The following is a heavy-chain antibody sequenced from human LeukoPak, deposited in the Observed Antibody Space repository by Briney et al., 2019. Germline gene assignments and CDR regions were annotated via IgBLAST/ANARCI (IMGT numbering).Heavy chain of an antibody. V-gene: IGHV4-34*01. CDR1: GGSFSGYY. CDR3: ARGRTTGYYYYYYMDV. J-gene: IGHJ6*03. Sequence: SETLSLTCAVYGGSFSGYYWSWIRQPLGKGLEWIGEINHSGSTNYNPSLKSRVTISVDTSKNQFSLKLSSVTAADTAVYYCARGRTTGYYYYYYMDVWGKGTTVTVSS. CDR2: INHSGST. D-gene: IGHD2/OR15-2a*01.